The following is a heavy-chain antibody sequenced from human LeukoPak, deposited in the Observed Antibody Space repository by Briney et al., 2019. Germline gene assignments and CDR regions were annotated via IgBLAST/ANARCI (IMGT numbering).Heavy chain of an antibody. J-gene: IGHJ4*02. CDR3: AKAGQYYYDSSGYFADY. D-gene: IGHD3-22*01. Sequence: GGSLRLSCAASGFTFRSYAMSWVRQAPGKGLEWVSAISGSGGSTYYADSVKGRFTISRDNSKNTLYLQMNSLRAEDTAVYYCAKAGQYYYDSSGYFADYWGQGTLVTVSS. CDR1: GFTFRSYA. V-gene: IGHV3-23*01. CDR2: ISGSGGST.